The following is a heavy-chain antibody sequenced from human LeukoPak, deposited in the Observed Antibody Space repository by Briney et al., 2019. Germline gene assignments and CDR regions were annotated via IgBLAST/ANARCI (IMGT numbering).Heavy chain of an antibody. J-gene: IGHJ6*04. D-gene: IGHD3-9*01. CDR2: IIPIFGTA. CDR1: GGTFSSYA. V-gene: IGHV1-69*06. Sequence: ASVNVSCKASGGTFSSYAISWVRQAPGQGLEWMGGIIPIFGTANYAQKFQGRVTITADKSTSTAYMELSSLRSEDTAVYYCARDILTGYYPYEVHYGMDVWGKGTTVTVSS. CDR3: ARDILTGYYPYEVHYGMDV.